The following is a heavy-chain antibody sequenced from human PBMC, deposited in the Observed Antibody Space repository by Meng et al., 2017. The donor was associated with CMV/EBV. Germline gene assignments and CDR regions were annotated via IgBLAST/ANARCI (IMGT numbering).Heavy chain of an antibody. D-gene: IGHD3-22*01. CDR2: IYSTGGT. Sequence: HGAGPVLSKPSVTFSPTCCVSGGFFSGFFWTGIRQPAGKGLEWIGRIYSTGGTNYNPSFESRVTISLDGSNNQFSLKLDSVTAADTAIYYCARERGDDSGYNFDSWGQGTLVTVSS. CDR3: ARERGDDSGYNFDS. V-gene: IGHV4-4*07. J-gene: IGHJ4*02. CDR1: GGFFSGFF.